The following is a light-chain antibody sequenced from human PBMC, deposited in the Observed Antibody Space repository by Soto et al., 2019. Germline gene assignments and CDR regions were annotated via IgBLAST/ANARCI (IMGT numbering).Light chain of an antibody. CDR3: QQSYSTPRT. V-gene: IGKV1-39*01. CDR2: AAS. CDR1: QSISSY. J-gene: IGKJ3*01. Sequence: DIQMTQSPSSLSASVGDRVTITCRASQSISSYLNWYQQKPGKAPKLLIYAASSLQSGVPSRFSGSGSGTDFTLTISSLKNEDFATYYCQQSYSTPRTF.